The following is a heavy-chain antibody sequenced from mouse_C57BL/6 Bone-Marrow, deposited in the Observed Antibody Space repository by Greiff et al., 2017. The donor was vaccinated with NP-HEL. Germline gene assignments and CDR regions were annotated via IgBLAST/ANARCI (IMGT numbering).Heavy chain of an antibody. CDR2: ISDGGSYT. Sequence: EVKLMESGGGLVKPGGSLKLSCAASGFTFSSYAMSWVRQTPEKRLEWVATISDGGSYTYYPDNVKGRFTISRDNAKNNLYLQMSHLKSEDTAMYYCARDPLLTGGQGTTLTVSS. CDR1: GFTFSSYA. D-gene: IGHD1-1*01. V-gene: IGHV5-4*01. CDR3: ARDPLLT. J-gene: IGHJ2*01.